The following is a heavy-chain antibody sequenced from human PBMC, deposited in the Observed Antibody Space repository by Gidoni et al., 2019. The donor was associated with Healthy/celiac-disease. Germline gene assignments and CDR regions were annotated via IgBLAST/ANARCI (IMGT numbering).Heavy chain of an antibody. J-gene: IGHJ5*02. CDR3: ARPPSNGVDP. CDR1: GFTFSSYA. D-gene: IGHD3-22*01. Sequence: QVQLVESGGGVVPPGRSLRLSCAAAGFTFSSYAMHWVRQAPGKGREWVAVISYDGSNKYYADSVKGRFTISRDNSKNTLYLQMNSLRAEDTAVYYCARPPSNGVDPWGQGTLVTVSS. CDR2: ISYDGSNK. V-gene: IGHV3-30-3*01.